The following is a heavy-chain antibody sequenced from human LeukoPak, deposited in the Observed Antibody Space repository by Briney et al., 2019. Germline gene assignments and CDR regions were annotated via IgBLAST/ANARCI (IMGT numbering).Heavy chain of an antibody. CDR3: AKDSYSAYDSDAFDI. CDR1: GFTFSSYA. V-gene: IGHV3-23*01. Sequence: GGSLRLSCAASGFTFSSYAMSWVRQAPGKGLEWVSGISSSGGSTYYADSVKGGFTISRDNSKNTLYLQMNSLRAEDTAVYYCAKDSYSAYDSDAFDIWGQGTMVTVSS. D-gene: IGHD5-12*01. J-gene: IGHJ3*02. CDR2: ISSSGGST.